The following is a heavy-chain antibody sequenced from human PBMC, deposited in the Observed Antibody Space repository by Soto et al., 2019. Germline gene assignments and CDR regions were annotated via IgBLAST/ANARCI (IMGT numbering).Heavy chain of an antibody. D-gene: IGHD1-20*01. CDR2: ISGSGGST. CDR1: GFTFSSYA. V-gene: IGHV3-23*01. CDR3: AKYWTIYNWNDRAEDYYYGMDV. Sequence: PGGSLRLSCAASGFTFSSYAMSWVRQAPGKGLEWVSAISGSGGSTYYADSVKGRFTISRDNSKNTLYLQMNSLRAEDTAVYYCAKYWTIYNWNDRAEDYYYGMDVWGQGTTVTVSS. J-gene: IGHJ6*02.